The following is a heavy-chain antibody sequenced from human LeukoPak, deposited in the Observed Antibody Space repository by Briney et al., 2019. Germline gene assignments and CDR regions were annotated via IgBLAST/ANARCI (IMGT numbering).Heavy chain of an antibody. CDR1: GGSISTSNYY. D-gene: IGHD4-17*01. CDR2: IFYSGST. J-gene: IGHJ4*02. V-gene: IGHV4-39*07. CDR3: ARDRYGDYFDY. Sequence: SETLSLTCTVSGGSISTSNYYWGWIRQPPGKGLEWIGNIFYSGSTYYSPSLKSRVTISLDTSRNQFSLKLSSVTAADTAVYYCARDRYGDYFDYWGQGTLVTVSS.